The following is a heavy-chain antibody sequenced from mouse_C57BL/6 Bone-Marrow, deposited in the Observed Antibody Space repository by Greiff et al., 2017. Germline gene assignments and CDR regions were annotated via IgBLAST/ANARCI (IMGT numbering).Heavy chain of an antibody. CDR2: LSYGGSN. D-gene: IGHD2-1*01. CDR3: ASGWDGNDY. V-gene: IGHV3-6*01. CDR1: GYSITSGYY. Sequence: EVKLLDSGPGLVKPSQSLSFTCSVTGYSITSGYYWNWIRQFPGNILEWRGYLSYGGSNNYNQSLKNRISLTRDTSKNQFFLRLNTVTTEDTATYSCASGWDGNDYWGQGTTLTVSS. J-gene: IGHJ2*01.